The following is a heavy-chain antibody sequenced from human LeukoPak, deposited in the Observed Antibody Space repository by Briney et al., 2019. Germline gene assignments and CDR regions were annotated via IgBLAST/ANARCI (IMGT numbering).Heavy chain of an antibody. CDR1: GYTFTGYY. J-gene: IGHJ6*02. V-gene: IGHV1-2*02. CDR2: INPNSGGT. D-gene: IGHD2-2*01. Sequence: ASVKVSCKASGYTFTGYYMHWVRQAPGQGLEWMGWINPNSGGTNYAQKFQGRVTMTRDTSISTAYMELSRLRSDDTAVYYCARAYCSSTSCYLYYYYGMDVWGQGTTVTVSS. CDR3: ARAYCSSTSCYLYYYYGMDV.